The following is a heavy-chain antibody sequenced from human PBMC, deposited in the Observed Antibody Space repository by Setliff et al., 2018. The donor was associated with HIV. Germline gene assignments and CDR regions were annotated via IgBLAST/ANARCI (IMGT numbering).Heavy chain of an antibody. V-gene: IGHV4-4*02. J-gene: IGHJ4*02. CDR1: GDSISSSNW. Sequence: SETLSLTCAVSGDSISSSNWWNWVRQPPGKGLEWIGEIHHGGTTNYNPSLKSRLSILLDKSNNQFSLKLSSVTAADTAVYYCARPALGIGGGSRFDNWGQGTRVTVSS. D-gene: IGHD3-10*01. CDR3: ARPALGIGGGSRFDN. CDR2: IHHGGTT.